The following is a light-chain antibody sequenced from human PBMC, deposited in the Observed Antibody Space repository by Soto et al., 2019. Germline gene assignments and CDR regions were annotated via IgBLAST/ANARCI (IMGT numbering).Light chain of an antibody. J-gene: IGLJ1*01. Sequence: QSVLTQPASVSGSPGQSITISCTGTNSDVGSYDLVSWYQQHPGKAPRLIIYEVTKRPSGVSNRFSGSKSGSTASLTFSGLQAEDEADYFCCSYAGVSTFVFGTGTKVTVL. CDR3: CSYAGVSTFV. CDR1: NSDVGSYDL. CDR2: EVT. V-gene: IGLV2-23*02.